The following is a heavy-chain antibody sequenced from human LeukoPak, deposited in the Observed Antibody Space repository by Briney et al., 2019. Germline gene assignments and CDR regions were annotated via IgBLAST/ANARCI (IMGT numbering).Heavy chain of an antibody. CDR2: ISRSSSTI. D-gene: IGHD6-13*01. CDR3: ARADIAAAGSN. Sequence: GGSLRLSCAASGFTFSSYSMNWVRQAPGKGLEWVSYISRSSSTIYYADSVKGRFTISRDNAKNSLYLQMNSLRAEDTAVYYCARADIAAAGSNWGQGTLVTVSS. CDR1: GFTFSSYS. V-gene: IGHV3-48*01. J-gene: IGHJ4*02.